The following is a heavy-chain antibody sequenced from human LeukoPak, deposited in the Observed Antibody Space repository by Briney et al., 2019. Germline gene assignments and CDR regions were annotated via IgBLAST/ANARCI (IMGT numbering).Heavy chain of an antibody. J-gene: IGHJ4*02. CDR1: GGSFSGYY. CDR2: INHSGST. CDR3: ARYYGGSDY. D-gene: IGHD4-23*01. Sequence: PSETLSLTCAVYGGSFSGYYWSWIRQPPGKGLEWIGEINHSGSTNYNPSLKSRVTISVDTSKNQFSLKLSSATAADTAVYYCARYYGGSDYWGQGTLVTVSS. V-gene: IGHV4-34*01.